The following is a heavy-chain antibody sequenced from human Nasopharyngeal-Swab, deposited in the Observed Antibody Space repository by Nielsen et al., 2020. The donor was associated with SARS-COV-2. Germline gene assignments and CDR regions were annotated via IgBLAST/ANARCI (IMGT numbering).Heavy chain of an antibody. J-gene: IGHJ6*02. CDR1: GFNFHTYA. CDR2: ISYDGSNQ. D-gene: IGHD4-17*01. Sequence: GESLKISCVASGFNFHTYALHWVRQAPGKGLEWVAIISYDGSNQFYADSVKGRFTVSRDNSKNTLYLQMSSLTREDTAIYYCARGKDGVYYYYGMDVWGQGTTVIVSS. CDR3: ARGKDGVYYYYGMDV. V-gene: IGHV3-30*04.